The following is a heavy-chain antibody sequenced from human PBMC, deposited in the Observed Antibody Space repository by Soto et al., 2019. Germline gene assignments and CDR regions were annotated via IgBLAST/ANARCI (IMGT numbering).Heavy chain of an antibody. J-gene: IGHJ4*02. D-gene: IGHD3-22*01. Sequence: QAPLVQSGAEVKKPGASVKVSCKASGYTFTSYGISWVRQAPGQGLEWMGWISAYNGNTNNAQKLQGRVTLTTATPTSPASMELRSLRSDDTAVYYCARGDNVVYYDRLVYWGQGPLVTVPS. CDR2: ISAYNGNT. CDR3: ARGDNVVYYDRLVY. V-gene: IGHV1-18*01. CDR1: GYTFTSYG.